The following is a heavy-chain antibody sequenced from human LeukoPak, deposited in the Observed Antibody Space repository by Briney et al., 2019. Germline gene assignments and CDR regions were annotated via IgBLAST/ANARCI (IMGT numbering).Heavy chain of an antibody. CDR2: IKQDGSEK. Sequence: PGGSLRLSCAASGFTFSSYWMSRVRQAPGKGLEWVANIKQDGSEKYYVDSVKGRFTISRDNAKNSLYLQMNSLRAEDTAVYYCARDRNRYYYYYMDVWGKGTTVTVSS. V-gene: IGHV3-7*01. CDR3: ARDRNRYYYYYMDV. CDR1: GFTFSSYW. J-gene: IGHJ6*03.